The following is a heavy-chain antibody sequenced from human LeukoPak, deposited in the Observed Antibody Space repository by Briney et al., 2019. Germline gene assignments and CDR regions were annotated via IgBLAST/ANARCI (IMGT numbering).Heavy chain of an antibody. J-gene: IGHJ4*02. Sequence: GGSLRLSCAASGFTFSSYAMHWVRQAPGKGLEWVAVISYDGSNKYYADSVKGRFTISRDNAKNSLYLQMNSLRGEDTAVYYCARGDSSGWSSNPPLDSGQGTLVTVSS. V-gene: IGHV3-30-3*01. CDR3: ARGDSSGWSSNPPLD. CDR2: ISYDGSNK. D-gene: IGHD6-19*01. CDR1: GFTFSSYA.